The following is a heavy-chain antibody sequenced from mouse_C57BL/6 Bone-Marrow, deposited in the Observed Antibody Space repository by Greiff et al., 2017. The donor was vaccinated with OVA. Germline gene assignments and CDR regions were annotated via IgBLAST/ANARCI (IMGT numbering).Heavy chain of an antibody. V-gene: IGHV1-52*01. CDR2: IDPSDSEP. D-gene: IGHD2-2*01. CDR3: ARRGYGYPYAMDF. CDR1: GYTFTSYW. Sequence: VQLQQPGAELVRPGSSVKLSCKASGYTFTSYWMHWVKQRPIQGLEWIGNIDPSDSEPHYNQKFKDKATLTVDKSSSTAYMQLSSLTSEDSAIYYCARRGYGYPYAMDFWGQGTSVTVSS. J-gene: IGHJ4*01.